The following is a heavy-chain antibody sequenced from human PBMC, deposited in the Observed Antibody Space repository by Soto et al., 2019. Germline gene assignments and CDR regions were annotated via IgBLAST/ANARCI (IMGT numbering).Heavy chain of an antibody. CDR3: ARLVGYSSSSGFYYGMDV. J-gene: IGHJ6*02. CDR1: GYSFTSYW. CDR2: IYPGDSDT. Sequence: GESLKISCTGSGYSFTSYWIGWVRQMPGKGLEWMGIIYPGDSDTRYSLSFQGQVTISADKSISTAYLQWSSLKASDTAMYYCARLVGYSSSSGFYYGMDVWGQVTTVTVSS. D-gene: IGHD6-6*01. V-gene: IGHV5-51*01.